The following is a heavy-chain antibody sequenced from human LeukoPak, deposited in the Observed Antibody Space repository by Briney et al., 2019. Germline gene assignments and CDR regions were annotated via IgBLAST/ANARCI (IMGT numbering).Heavy chain of an antibody. CDR3: AGGGYCSSTSCRPFDP. Sequence: GSLRLSCAASGFTFSSYWMSWVRQAPGKGLEWVAHINQDGGEKYYVDSVKGRFTISRDNAKNSLYLQMNSLRAEDTAVYYCAGGGYCSSTSCRPFDPWGQGTLVTVSS. CDR2: INQDGGEK. CDR1: GFTFSSYW. J-gene: IGHJ5*02. V-gene: IGHV3-7*01. D-gene: IGHD2-2*01.